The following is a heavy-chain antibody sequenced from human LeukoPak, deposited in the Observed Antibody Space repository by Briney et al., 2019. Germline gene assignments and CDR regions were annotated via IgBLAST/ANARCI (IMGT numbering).Heavy chain of an antibody. CDR1: GFTFSSYW. Sequence: PGGSLRLSCAASGFTFSSYWMSWVRQAPGKGLEWVANIKQDGSEKYYVDSVKGRFTISRDNAKNSLYLQMNSLRAEDTAVYYCARDSRVALLTGYSRLGTEVDSWGQGTLVTVSS. V-gene: IGHV3-7*01. CDR3: ARDSRVALLTGYSRLGTEVDS. D-gene: IGHD3-9*01. CDR2: IKQDGSEK. J-gene: IGHJ4*02.